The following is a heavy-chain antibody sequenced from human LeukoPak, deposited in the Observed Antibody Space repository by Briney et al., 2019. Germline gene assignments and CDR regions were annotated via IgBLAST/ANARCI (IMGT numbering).Heavy chain of an antibody. D-gene: IGHD5-18*01. CDR1: GFTFSSYW. CDR3: ARDDSWGADGYSYGPFAFDI. CDR2: IKQDGSEK. J-gene: IGHJ3*02. Sequence: PGGSLRLSCAASGFTFSSYWMSWVRQAPGKGLEWVANIKQDGSEKYYVDSVKGRFTISRDNAKNSLYLQMNSLRAEDTAVYYCARDDSWGADGYSYGPFAFDIWGQGTMVTVSS. V-gene: IGHV3-7*01.